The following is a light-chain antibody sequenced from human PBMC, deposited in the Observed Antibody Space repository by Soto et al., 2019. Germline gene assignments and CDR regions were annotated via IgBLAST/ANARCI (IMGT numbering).Light chain of an antibody. V-gene: IGKV1-5*03. Sequence: DLQMTQSPSTLSASVGDRVTITCRATQSISSWLAWYPQTPGTAPKLLIYKASSLESGVPSRFSGCGSGTEFTLIISSLQADDFATYYCQQYNSYWTFGQGTKVELK. CDR1: QSISSW. CDR3: QQYNSYWT. CDR2: KAS. J-gene: IGKJ1*01.